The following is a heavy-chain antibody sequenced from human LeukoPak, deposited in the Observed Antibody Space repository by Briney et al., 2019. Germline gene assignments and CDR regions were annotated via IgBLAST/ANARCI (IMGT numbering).Heavy chain of an antibody. Sequence: SETLSLTCAVYGGSFSGYYWSWIRQPPGKGLEWIGEINHSGSTNYNPSLKSRVTISVDTSKNQFSLKLSSVTAADTAVYYCARGLVTGLRHDRDAFDIWGQGTMVTVSS. CDR3: ARGLVTGLRHDRDAFDI. CDR1: GGSFSGYY. V-gene: IGHV4-34*01. CDR2: INHSGST. J-gene: IGHJ3*02. D-gene: IGHD4-17*01.